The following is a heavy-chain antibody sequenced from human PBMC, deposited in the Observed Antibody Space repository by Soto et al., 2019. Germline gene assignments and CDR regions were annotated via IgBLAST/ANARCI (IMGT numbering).Heavy chain of an antibody. J-gene: IGHJ4*02. CDR2: MNPNSGNT. D-gene: IGHD3-22*01. CDR1: GYTFTSYD. CDR3: ARGTYYYDSSGYYFDNDY. V-gene: IGHV1-8*01. Sequence: ASVKVSCKASGYTFTSYDINWARQATGQGLEWMGWMNPNSGNTGYAQKFQGRVTMTRNTSISTAYMELSSLRSEDTAVYYCARGTYYYDSSGYYFDNDYWGQGTLVTVSS.